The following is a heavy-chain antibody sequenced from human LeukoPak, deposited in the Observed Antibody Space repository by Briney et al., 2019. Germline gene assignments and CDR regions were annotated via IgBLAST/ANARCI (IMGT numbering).Heavy chain of an antibody. V-gene: IGHV3-43*01. Sequence: PGGSLRLSCAASGFTFDDYTMHWVRQAPGKGLEWVSLISWDGGSTYYADSVKGRFTISRDNSKNSLYLQMNSLRAEDTAVYYCAKVFSHGGYWGQGTLVTVSS. CDR2: ISWDGGST. D-gene: IGHD3-10*01. J-gene: IGHJ4*02. CDR1: GFTFDDYT. CDR3: AKVFSHGGY.